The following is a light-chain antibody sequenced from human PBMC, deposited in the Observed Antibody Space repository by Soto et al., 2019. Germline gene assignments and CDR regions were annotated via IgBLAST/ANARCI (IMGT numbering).Light chain of an antibody. CDR1: SSDIGAYNY. Sequence: QAVVTQPASVSGSPGQSITISCTGTSSDIGAYNYVSWYQQHPGKAPKLMIYDVNIRPSGVSNRFSGSKSGNTASLTISGLQAEDEADYYCTSWTTSATMRFGGGTKRTVL. J-gene: IGLJ2*01. V-gene: IGLV2-14*03. CDR3: TSWTTSATMR. CDR2: DVN.